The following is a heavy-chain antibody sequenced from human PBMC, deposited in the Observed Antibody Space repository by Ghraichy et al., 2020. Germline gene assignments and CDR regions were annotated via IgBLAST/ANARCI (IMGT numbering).Heavy chain of an antibody. CDR2: IRVSGGST. CDR3: SYCSGCSFYSFSYFDY. V-gene: IGHV3-23*01. CDR1: GFTFSSYA. J-gene: IGHJ4*01. Sequence: GGSLRLSCAASGFTFSSYAMSWVRQAPGKGLEWVSVIRVSGGSTYYADSVKGRFTISRDNSKNTLYLQMNSLRAEDTAVYYCSYCSGCSFYSFSYFDYWDHGPLVSVSS. D-gene: IGHD2-15*01.